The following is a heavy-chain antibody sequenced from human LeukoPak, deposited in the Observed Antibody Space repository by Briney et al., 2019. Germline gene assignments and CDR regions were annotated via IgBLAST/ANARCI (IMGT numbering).Heavy chain of an antibody. J-gene: IGHJ3*02. V-gene: IGHV3-23*01. D-gene: IGHD6-6*01. CDR3: AKDRVGFGIYSSSQKDAFDI. Sequence: RSGGSLRLSCAASGFTFSSYAMSWVRQAPGKGLEWVSAISGSGGSTYYADSVKGRFTISRDNSKNTLYLQMNSLRAEDTAVYYCAKDRVGFGIYSSSQKDAFDIWGQGTMVTVSS. CDR2: ISGSGGST. CDR1: GFTFSSYA.